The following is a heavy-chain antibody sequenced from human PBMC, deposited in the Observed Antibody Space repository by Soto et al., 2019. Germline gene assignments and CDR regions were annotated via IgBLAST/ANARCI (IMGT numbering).Heavy chain of an antibody. D-gene: IGHD1-26*01. CDR2: INAGNGNT. CDR1: GYTFTSYA. V-gene: IGHV1-3*01. J-gene: IGHJ5*02. CDR3: ARVVGALGHWFDP. Sequence: ASVKVSCKASGYTFTSYAMHWVRQAPGQRLEWMGWINAGNGNTKYSQKFQGRVTITRDTSASTAYMELSSLRSEDTAVYYCARVVGALGHWFDPWGQGTLVTSPQ.